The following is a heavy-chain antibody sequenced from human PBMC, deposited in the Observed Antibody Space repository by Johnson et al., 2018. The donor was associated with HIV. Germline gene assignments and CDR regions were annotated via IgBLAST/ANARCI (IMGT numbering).Heavy chain of an antibody. V-gene: IGHV3-30*03. CDR3: TTDIPVIVLGGPDI. Sequence: QVQLVESGGGVVQPGRSLRLSCAASGFTFSNYVIHWVRQSPGKGLEWVAVISSDGSNKYYADSVKGRFTISRDNSKNTLYLQMNSLKTEDTAVYYCTTDIPVIVLGGPDIWGQGTMVTVSS. J-gene: IGHJ3*02. CDR1: GFTFSNYV. CDR2: ISSDGSNK. D-gene: IGHD2-8*02.